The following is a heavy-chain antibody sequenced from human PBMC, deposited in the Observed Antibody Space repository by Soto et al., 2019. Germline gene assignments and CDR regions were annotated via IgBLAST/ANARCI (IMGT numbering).Heavy chain of an antibody. CDR1: GGTFSSYA. CDR3: ARGKSRVLRFLEWLPYYYYGMDV. D-gene: IGHD3-3*01. Sequence: SVKVSCKASGGTFSSYAISGVRQAPGQGLEWMGGIIPIFGTANYAQKFQGRVTITADESTSTAYMELSSLRSEDTAVYYCARGKSRVLRFLEWLPYYYYGMDVWGQGTTVTVSS. J-gene: IGHJ6*02. V-gene: IGHV1-69*13. CDR2: IIPIFGTA.